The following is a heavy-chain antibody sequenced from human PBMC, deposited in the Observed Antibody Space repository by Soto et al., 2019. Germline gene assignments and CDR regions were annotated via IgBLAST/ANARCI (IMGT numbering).Heavy chain of an antibody. D-gene: IGHD5-18*01. CDR2: INSDGSST. V-gene: IGHV3-74*01. CDR3: ARGIRNHYGVYV. Sequence: EVQLVESGGGLIQPGGSLRLSCEASGFTFSSYWMHWVRQAPGKGLVWVSRINSDGSSTNQGDSAKGRFTVFRDNAKNTVYLQMTSLRAEDTAIYYCARGIRNHYGVYVWGLGTTVTVSS. CDR1: GFTFSSYW. J-gene: IGHJ6*02.